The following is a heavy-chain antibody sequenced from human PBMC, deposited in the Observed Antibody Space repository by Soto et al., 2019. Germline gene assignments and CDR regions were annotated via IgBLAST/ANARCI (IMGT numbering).Heavy chain of an antibody. D-gene: IGHD1-26*01. CDR1: GGSISTVDYW. CDR3: ARGPSWDKVDS. J-gene: IGHJ4*02. CDR2: IYDGGRT. V-gene: IGHV4-30-4*01. Sequence: QVQLQESGPGLVKPSQTLSLTCTVSGGSISTVDYWWSWIRQSPDIGLEWIGHIYDGGRTYNNPSFESRVTMSVDTSKRQLSLALSSVSAADTDVYYCARGPSWDKVDSLGQGTLVTVSS.